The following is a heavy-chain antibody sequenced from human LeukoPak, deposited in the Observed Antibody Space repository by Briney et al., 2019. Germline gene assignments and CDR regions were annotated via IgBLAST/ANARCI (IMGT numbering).Heavy chain of an antibody. J-gene: IGHJ4*02. CDR2: ISSSSSYI. CDR3: AGTGYSSSWTPGTFDY. Sequence: GGSLRLSCAASGFTFSSYSMNWVRQAPGKGLEWVSSISSSSSYIYYADSVKGRFTTSRDNAKNSLYLQMNSLRAEDTAVYYCAGTGYSSSWTPGTFDYWGQGTLVTVSS. D-gene: IGHD6-13*01. V-gene: IGHV3-21*01. CDR1: GFTFSSYS.